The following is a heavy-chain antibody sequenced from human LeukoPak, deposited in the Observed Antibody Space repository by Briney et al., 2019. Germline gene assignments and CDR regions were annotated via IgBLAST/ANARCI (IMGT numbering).Heavy chain of an antibody. CDR3: ARCSRSSTDCYSAFDI. J-gene: IGHJ3*02. CDR2: ISGSGGST. CDR1: GFTFSSNA. V-gene: IGHV3-23*01. Sequence: GGSLRLSCAASGFTFSSNAMSWVRQAPGKGLEWVSAISGSGGSTYYADSVKGRFTISRDNSKNSLYLQMNSLRAEDTALYYCARCSRSSTDCYSAFDIWGQGTMVTVSS. D-gene: IGHD2-2*02.